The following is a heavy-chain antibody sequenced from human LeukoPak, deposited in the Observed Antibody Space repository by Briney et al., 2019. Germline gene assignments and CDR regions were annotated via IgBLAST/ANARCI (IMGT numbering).Heavy chain of an antibody. CDR2: ISSSGSTI. CDR3: ARGSRITMVRGVTPFDY. D-gene: IGHD3-10*01. Sequence: GGSLRLSCAASGFTFSDYYMSWIRQAPGKGLEWVSYISSSGSTIYYAASVKGRFTISRDNSKNSLYLQMNSLRAEDTAVYYCARGSRITMVRGVTPFDYWGQGTLVTVSS. V-gene: IGHV3-11*01. J-gene: IGHJ4*02. CDR1: GFTFSDYY.